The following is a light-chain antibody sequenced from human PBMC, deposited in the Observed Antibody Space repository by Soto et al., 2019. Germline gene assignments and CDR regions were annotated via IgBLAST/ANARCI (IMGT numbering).Light chain of an antibody. CDR3: QQYKTYPLT. J-gene: IGKJ4*01. Sequence: DIQMTQSPSTLSASVGDRVTITCRASQSISTWLAWYQQKPGKAPKLLIYKASSLEGGVPSRFSGSGSGTEFNITISSLQPDDFATYYCQQYKTYPLTFGGGTTVDI. CDR2: KAS. CDR1: QSISTW. V-gene: IGKV1-5*03.